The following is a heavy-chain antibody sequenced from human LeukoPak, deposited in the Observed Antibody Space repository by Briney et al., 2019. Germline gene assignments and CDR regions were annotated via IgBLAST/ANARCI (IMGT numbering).Heavy chain of an antibody. D-gene: IGHD3-10*01. J-gene: IGHJ4*02. CDR2: ISAYNGNT. V-gene: IGHV1-18*01. CDR3: ARGWFGEFGDY. CDR1: GGTFSSYA. Sequence: RASVKVSCKASGGTFSSYAISWVRQAPGQGLEWMGWISAYNGNTNYAQKLQGRVTMTTDTSTSTAYMELRSLRSDDTAVYYCARGWFGEFGDYWGQGTLVTVSS.